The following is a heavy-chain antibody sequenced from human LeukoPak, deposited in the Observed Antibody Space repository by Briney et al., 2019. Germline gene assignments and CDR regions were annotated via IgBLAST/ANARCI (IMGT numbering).Heavy chain of an antibody. CDR3: ARAWELHLFDY. J-gene: IGHJ4*02. Sequence: GGSLRLSCAASGFTVSSNYMSWVRQAPGKGLEWVSVIYSGGSTYYADSVKGRFAISRDNSKNTLYLQMNSLRAEDTAVYYCARAWELHLFDYWGQGTLVTVSS. CDR2: IYSGGST. D-gene: IGHD1-26*01. CDR1: GFTVSSNY. V-gene: IGHV3-66*01.